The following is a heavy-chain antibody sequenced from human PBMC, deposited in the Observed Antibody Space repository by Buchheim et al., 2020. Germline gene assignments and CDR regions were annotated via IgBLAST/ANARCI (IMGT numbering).Heavy chain of an antibody. CDR1: GYTFTSYH. CDR2: FNPTGGST. CDR3: ARRTVGANGYFDL. V-gene: IGHV1-46*01. Sequence: VKKPGASVKVSCKASGYTFTSYHIHWVRQAPGQGLEWMGIFNPTGGSTSYAQKFQGRVTVTRDTSTSTVYMELSSLRSEDTAVYYCARRTVGANGYFDLWGRGTL. J-gene: IGHJ2*01. D-gene: IGHD1-26*01.